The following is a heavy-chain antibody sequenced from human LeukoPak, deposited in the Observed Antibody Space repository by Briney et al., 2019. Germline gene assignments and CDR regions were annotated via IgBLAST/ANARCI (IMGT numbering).Heavy chain of an antibody. CDR3: STILGVITFDY. V-gene: IGHV3-15*01. CDR2: IKSKTAGGTT. CDR1: GFTFSSYS. J-gene: IGHJ4*02. D-gene: IGHD3-10*01. Sequence: PGGSLRLSCAASGFTFSSYSMNWVRQAPGKGLEWVGRIKSKTAGGTTDYAAPVKGRFTISRDDSKNTLYLQMNSLKTEDTAVYYCSTILGVITFDYWGQGTLVTVPS.